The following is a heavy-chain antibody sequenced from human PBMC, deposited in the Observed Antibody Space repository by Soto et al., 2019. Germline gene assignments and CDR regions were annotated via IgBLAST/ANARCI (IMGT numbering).Heavy chain of an antibody. J-gene: IGHJ4*02. CDR2: IYYSRST. CDR3: ARVGATLQNSFDY. V-gene: IGHV4-31*03. D-gene: IGHD1-26*01. CDR1: GGSISSGGYY. Sequence: SETLSLTCTVSGGSISSGGYYWSWIRQHPGKGLEWIGYIYYSRSTYYNPSLKSRVTISVDTSKNQFSLKLSSVTAADTAVYYCARVGATLQNSFDYWGQGTLVTVSS.